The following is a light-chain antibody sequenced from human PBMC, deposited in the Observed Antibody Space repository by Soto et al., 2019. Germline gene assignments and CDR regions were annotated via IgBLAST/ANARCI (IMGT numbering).Light chain of an antibody. CDR3: CSYAGSYTYV. V-gene: IGLV2-11*01. CDR1: SSDVGGYNY. Sequence: QSALTQPRSVSGSPGQSVTISCTGTSSDVGGYNYVSWYQQHPGKAPKLVIFDVSERPSGVPDRFSGSKSGNTASLTISGLHAEDEADYYCCSYAGSYTYVFGTGTKVTVL. J-gene: IGLJ1*01. CDR2: DVS.